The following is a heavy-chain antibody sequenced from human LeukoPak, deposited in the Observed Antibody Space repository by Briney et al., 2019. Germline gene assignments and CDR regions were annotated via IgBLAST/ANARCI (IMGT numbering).Heavy chain of an antibody. J-gene: IGHJ4*02. CDR2: IYTSGST. V-gene: IGHV4-61*02. D-gene: IGHD5-24*01. CDR3: AREAYVDGFDY. CDR1: GGSISSGSYY. Sequence: SETPSLTCTVSGGSISSGSYYWSWIRQPAGKGLEWIGRIYTSGSTNYNPSLKSRVTIPVDTSKNQFSLKLSSVTAADTAVYYCAREAYVDGFDYWGQGTLVTVSS.